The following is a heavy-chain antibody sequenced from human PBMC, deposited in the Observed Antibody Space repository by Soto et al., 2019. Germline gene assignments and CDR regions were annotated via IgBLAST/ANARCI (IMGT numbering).Heavy chain of an antibody. D-gene: IGHD4-17*01. J-gene: IGHJ4*02. CDR2: ISGSGIST. CDR3: AKERQATTVTLPDY. CDR1: GFTFSSYA. V-gene: IGHV3-23*01. Sequence: VQLLESGGGLVQPGGSLRLSCAASGFTFSSYAMNWVRQAPGKGLVWVSTISGSGISTYYADSVKGRFTISRDNSKNTLYLQMNSLRAEATAVYYCAKERQATTVTLPDYWGQGTLVTVSS.